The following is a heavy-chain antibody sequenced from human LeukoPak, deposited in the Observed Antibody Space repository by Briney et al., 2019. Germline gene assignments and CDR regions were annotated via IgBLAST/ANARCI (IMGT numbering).Heavy chain of an antibody. J-gene: IGHJ6*03. CDR3: ARVQLVDYYYYSYMDV. V-gene: IGHV3-20*04. D-gene: IGHD6-6*01. Sequence: PGGSLRLSCAAFGFIFDDYGMSWVRQAPGKGLEWVSGINWNGGSTGYADSVKGRFTISRDNAKNSPYLQMNSLRAEDTVLYYCARVQLVDYYYYSYMDVWGKGTTVTVSS. CDR1: GFIFDDYG. CDR2: INWNGGST.